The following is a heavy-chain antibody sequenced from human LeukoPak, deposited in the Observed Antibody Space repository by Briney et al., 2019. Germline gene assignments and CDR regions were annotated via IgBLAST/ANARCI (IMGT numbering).Heavy chain of an antibody. CDR3: ARGLLYGSSGYYPSKPAN. Sequence: ASVKVSCKASGYTFTSYDINWVRQATGQGLEWMGWMNPNSGNTGYAQKFQGRVTMTRNTSISTAYMELSSLRSEDTAVYYCARGLLYGSSGYYPSKPANWGQGTLVTVSS. D-gene: IGHD3-22*01. CDR1: GYTFTSYD. V-gene: IGHV1-8*02. CDR2: MNPNSGNT. J-gene: IGHJ4*02.